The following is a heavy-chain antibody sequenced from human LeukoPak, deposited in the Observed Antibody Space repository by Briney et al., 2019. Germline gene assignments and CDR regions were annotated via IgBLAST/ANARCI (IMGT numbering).Heavy chain of an antibody. CDR1: GFTFSDYI. V-gene: IGHV3-21*01. Sequence: PGGTLRLSCAASGFTFSDYIMNWVRPAPGKGPEWVASISRNSTYIHYADSVKGRFTISRDNARNSLFLQMNSLRAEDTAIYYCARDEGYYFDSWGQGTQVTVSS. CDR3: ARDEGYYFDS. J-gene: IGHJ4*02. CDR2: ISRNSTYI.